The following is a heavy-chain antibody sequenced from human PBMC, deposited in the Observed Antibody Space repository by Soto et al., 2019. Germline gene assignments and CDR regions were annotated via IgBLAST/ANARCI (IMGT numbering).Heavy chain of an antibody. Sequence: LSLTCTVSGGSISSGGYYWSWIRQHPGKGLEWIGYIYYSGSTYYNPSLKSRVTISVDTSKNQFSLKLSSVTAADTAVYYCARGGLGSQIYYFDYWGQGTPVTFSS. J-gene: IGHJ4*02. D-gene: IGHD1-26*01. CDR2: IYYSGST. CDR1: GGSISSGGYY. V-gene: IGHV4-31*03. CDR3: ARGGLGSQIYYFDY.